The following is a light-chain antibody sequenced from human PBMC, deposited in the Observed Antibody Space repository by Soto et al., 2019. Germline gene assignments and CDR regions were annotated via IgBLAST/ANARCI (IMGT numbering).Light chain of an antibody. V-gene: IGKV1-12*01. CDR1: QNIGNW. CDR3: EQVNSFPIT. CDR2: DAS. J-gene: IGKJ5*01. Sequence: DIQMTQSPSSVSASVGDRVTITCRASQNIGNWLAWYQQQPGKAPKLLIYDASNLRSGVPSRFSGSGSGTDFTLTISSLQPEDFATDYCEQVNSFPITYGQGTRLEIK.